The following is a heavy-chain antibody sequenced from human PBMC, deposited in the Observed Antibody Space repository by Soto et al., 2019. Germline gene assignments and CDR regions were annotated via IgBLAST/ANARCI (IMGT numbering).Heavy chain of an antibody. CDR2: ISGSGIST. D-gene: IGHD1-26*01. CDR3: ARGNPPTRDKRNIVGATLFDY. V-gene: IGHV3-23*01. Sequence: GGSLRLSCAASGFTFRSYAMSWVRQAPGKGLEWVSGISGSGISTHYADSVKGRFTVSRDNSKNTLYLQMNSLRAEDTAVYYCARGNPPTRDKRNIVGATLFDYWGQGTLVTVSS. J-gene: IGHJ4*02. CDR1: GFTFRSYA.